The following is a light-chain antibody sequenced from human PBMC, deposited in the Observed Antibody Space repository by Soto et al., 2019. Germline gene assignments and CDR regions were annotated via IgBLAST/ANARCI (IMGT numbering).Light chain of an antibody. CDR2: GVS. J-gene: IGKJ5*01. V-gene: IGKV3-15*01. CDR3: QQYEKWPPSIT. Sequence: EMTQSPATLSSSPGDSATLSCRASQPVNNNLAWYQQKPGKAPRLLIYGVSNRATGISARFSGGGSVTEFTLNISSLQSEDFAVYYCQQYEKWPPSITCGQGTRLEIK. CDR1: QPVNNN.